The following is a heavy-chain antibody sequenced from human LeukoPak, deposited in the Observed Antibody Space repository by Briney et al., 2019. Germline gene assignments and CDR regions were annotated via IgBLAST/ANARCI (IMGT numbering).Heavy chain of an antibody. CDR2: ISSSGSTI. D-gene: IGHD1-26*01. CDR1: GFTFSDYY. Sequence: GGSLRLSCAASGFTFSDYYMNWIRQAPGKGLEWVSYISSSGSTIYYADSVKGRFTISRDNAKNSLYLQMNSLRAEDTAVYYCARARRGGSYSTDYWGQGNLVTVSS. J-gene: IGHJ4*02. CDR3: ARARRGGSYSTDY. V-gene: IGHV3-11*01.